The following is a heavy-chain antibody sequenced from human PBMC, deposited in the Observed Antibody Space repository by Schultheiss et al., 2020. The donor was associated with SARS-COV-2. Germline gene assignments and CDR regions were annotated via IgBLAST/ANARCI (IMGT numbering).Heavy chain of an antibody. V-gene: IGHV3-33*08. D-gene: IGHD5-18*01. CDR1: GFTVSSNY. J-gene: IGHJ6*03. Sequence: GGSLRLSCAASGFTVSSNYMSWVRQAPGKGLEWVAVIWYDGSNKYYADSVKGRFTISRDNSKNTLYLQMNSLRAEDTAVYYCARAGYSYGLGYYYYYMDVWGKGTTVTVSS. CDR3: ARAGYSYGLGYYYYYMDV. CDR2: IWYDGSNK.